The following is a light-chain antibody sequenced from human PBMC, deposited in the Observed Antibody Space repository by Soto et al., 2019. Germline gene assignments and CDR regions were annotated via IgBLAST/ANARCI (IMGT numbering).Light chain of an antibody. J-gene: IGLJ2*01. V-gene: IGLV2-11*01. CDR3: CSYAGSYTSL. CDR2: DVN. Sequence: QSALTQPRSVSGSPGQSVTISCTGTSSDVGTYNYVSWYQQHPGKAPKLIIYDVNQRPSGVPDRFSGSKSGNTASLTISGLQAEDESDYYCCSYAGSYTSLFGRGTKL. CDR1: SSDVGTYNY.